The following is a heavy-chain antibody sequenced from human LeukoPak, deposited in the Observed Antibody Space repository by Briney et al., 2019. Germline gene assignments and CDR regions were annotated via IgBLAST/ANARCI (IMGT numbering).Heavy chain of an antibody. Sequence: GGSLRLSCAASGFTVSSNYMSWVRQAPGKGLEWVSVIYSGGSTYYADSVKGRFTISRHNSKNTLYLQMNSLRAEDTAVYYCARAGPTTYDAFDIWGQGTMVTVSS. V-gene: IGHV3-53*04. CDR1: GFTVSSNY. CDR3: ARAGPTTYDAFDI. D-gene: IGHD1-26*01. J-gene: IGHJ3*02. CDR2: IYSGGST.